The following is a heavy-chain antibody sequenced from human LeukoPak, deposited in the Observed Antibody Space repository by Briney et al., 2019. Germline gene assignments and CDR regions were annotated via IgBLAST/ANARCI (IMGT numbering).Heavy chain of an antibody. Sequence: EASVTVSCTASGGTFSSYAISWVRQAPGQGLEWMGGIIPIFGTANYAQKFQGRVTITADESTSTAYMELSSLRSEDTAVYYCARDAGRGVSYNYWRQGTVITVCS. CDR3: ARDAGRGVSYNY. V-gene: IGHV1-69*01. CDR2: IIPIFGTA. D-gene: IGHD3-10*01. J-gene: IGHJ4*02. CDR1: GGTFSSYA.